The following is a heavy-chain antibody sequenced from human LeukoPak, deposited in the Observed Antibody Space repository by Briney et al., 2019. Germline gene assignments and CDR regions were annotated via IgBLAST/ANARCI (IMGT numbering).Heavy chain of an antibody. D-gene: IGHD2-15*01. CDR2: ISYDGSNK. CDR3: ARAGLVVVAATISYFDY. CDR1: GFTSSSYA. J-gene: IGHJ4*02. V-gene: IGHV3-30-3*01. Sequence: PGRSLRLSCAASGFTSSSYAMHWVRQAPGKGLEWVAVISYDGSNKYYADSVKGRFTISRDNSKNTLYLQMNSLRAEDTAVYYCARAGLVVVAATISYFDYWGQGTLVTVSS.